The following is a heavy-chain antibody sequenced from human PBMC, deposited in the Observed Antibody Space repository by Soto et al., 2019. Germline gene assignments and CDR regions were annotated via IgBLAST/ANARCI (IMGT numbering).Heavy chain of an antibody. CDR1: GFTFSSYG. Sequence: GGSLRLSCAASGFTFSSYGMHWVRQAPGKGLEWVAVISYDGSNKYYADSVKGRFTISRDNSKNTLYLQMNSLRAEDTAVYYCAKDLEVVTAPYYGMDVWGQGTTVTDSS. CDR2: ISYDGSNK. CDR3: AKDLEVVTAPYYGMDV. V-gene: IGHV3-30*18. D-gene: IGHD2-21*02. J-gene: IGHJ6*02.